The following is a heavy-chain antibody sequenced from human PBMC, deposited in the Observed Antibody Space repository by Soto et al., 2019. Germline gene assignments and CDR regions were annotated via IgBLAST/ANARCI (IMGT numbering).Heavy chain of an antibody. CDR3: ARAQYSSGWYPIYFDY. CDR2: IYYSGST. J-gene: IGHJ4*02. CDR1: GGSISSGDYY. V-gene: IGHV4-30-4*01. D-gene: IGHD6-19*01. Sequence: SETLSLTCTVSGGSISSGDYYWSWIRQPPGKGLEWIGYIYYSGSTYYNPSLKSRVTISVDTSKNQFSLKLSSVTAADTAVYYCARAQYSSGWYPIYFDYWGQGTLVTVSS.